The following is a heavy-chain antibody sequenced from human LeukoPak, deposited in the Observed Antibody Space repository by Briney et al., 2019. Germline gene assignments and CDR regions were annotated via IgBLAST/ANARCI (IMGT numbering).Heavy chain of an antibody. V-gene: IGHV4-30-2*01. J-gene: IGHJ4*02. Sequence: NPSETLSLTCAVSGGSISSGGYSWSWIRQPPGKGLEWIGYIYHSGSTYYNPSLKSRVTISVDRSKNQFSLKLSSVTAADTAVYYCARGPSGPNLPTFDYWGQGTLVTVSS. CDR3: ARGPSGPNLPTFDY. CDR2: IYHSGST. CDR1: GGSISSGGYS. D-gene: IGHD7-27*01.